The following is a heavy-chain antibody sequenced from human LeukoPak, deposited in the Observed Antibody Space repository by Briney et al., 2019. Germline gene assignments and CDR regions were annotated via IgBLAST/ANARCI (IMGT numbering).Heavy chain of an antibody. Sequence: PGGSLRLSCAASRFTFSSYWMSWVRQAPGKGLEWVANIKEDGSEKYYVDSVKGRFTISRDNAKNSLYLQMNSLRAEDTAVYYCARDVATISNWFDPWGQGTLVTVSS. CDR1: RFTFSSYW. D-gene: IGHD5-24*01. CDR2: IKEDGSEK. CDR3: ARDVATISNWFDP. V-gene: IGHV3-7*01. J-gene: IGHJ5*02.